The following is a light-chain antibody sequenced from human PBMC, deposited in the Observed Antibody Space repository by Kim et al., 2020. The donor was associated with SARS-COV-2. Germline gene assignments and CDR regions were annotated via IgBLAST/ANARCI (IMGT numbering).Light chain of an antibody. CDR3: QQYSSSPRT. Sequence: IVLTQSPGTLSSSPGERATLSCRASQSVSNTYLAWFQQRPGQPPKLLIYGASDRATGIPDRFSGTGSGTDFTLTVNGLEPEDFAVYYCQQYSSSPRTFGQGTKLEI. CDR2: GAS. J-gene: IGKJ2*01. V-gene: IGKV3-20*01. CDR1: QSVSNTY.